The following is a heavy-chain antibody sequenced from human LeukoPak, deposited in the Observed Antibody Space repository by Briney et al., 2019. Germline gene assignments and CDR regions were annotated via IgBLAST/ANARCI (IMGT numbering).Heavy chain of an antibody. CDR1: GYTFARYD. J-gene: IGHJ3*01. CDR2: VNPNSGKT. D-gene: IGHD3-3*01. CDR3: ARPNYDLHDAYDF. V-gene: IGHV1-8*03. Sequence: AASVKVSRKTSGYTFARYDFNWVRQAPGQGLEWVGYVNPNSGKTGYAVKFQGRVTITRNTSISTSYLGVTSLRSEDTAVYYCARPNYDLHDAYDFWGQGTMVTVSS.